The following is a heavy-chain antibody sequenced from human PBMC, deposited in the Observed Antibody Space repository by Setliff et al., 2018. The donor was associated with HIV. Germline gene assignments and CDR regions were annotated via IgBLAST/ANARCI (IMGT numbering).Heavy chain of an antibody. V-gene: IGHV4-39*01. D-gene: IGHD6-19*01. CDR2: ILDGRVT. CDR3: ARPHSGRGGGAYFDP. J-gene: IGHJ5*02. Sequence: PSETLSLTCTVSGDSITSGHFYWGWIRQAPGKGLEWIGNILDGRVTFFNPSLRGRVTISVDASKNQVSLNLRSVTVADSAVYHCARPHSGRGGGAYFDPWGQGILVTVS. CDR1: GDSITSGHFY.